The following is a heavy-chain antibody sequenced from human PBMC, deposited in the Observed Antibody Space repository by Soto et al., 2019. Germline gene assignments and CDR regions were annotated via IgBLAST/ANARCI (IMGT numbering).Heavy chain of an antibody. D-gene: IGHD6-13*01. V-gene: IGHV1-8*01. CDR1: GYTFTSYD. Sequence: QVQLVQSGAEVKKPGASVKVSCKASGYTFTSYDINWVRQATGQGLEWMGWMNPNSGNTGYAQKFQGRVTMTRNTSISTAYMELSSLRSEDTAVYYCARESVPWRTAGSSEWGGGWFDPWGQGTLVTVSS. CDR3: ARESVPWRTAGSSEWGGGWFDP. CDR2: MNPNSGNT. J-gene: IGHJ5*02.